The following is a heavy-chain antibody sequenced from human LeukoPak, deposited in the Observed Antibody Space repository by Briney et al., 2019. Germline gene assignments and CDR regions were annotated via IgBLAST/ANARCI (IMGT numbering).Heavy chain of an antibody. J-gene: IGHJ6*04. CDR3: AELGITMIGGV. D-gene: IGHD3-10*02. CDR2: LSSSGSTI. V-gene: IGHV3-48*04. Sequence: GGSLRLSCAASGFTFSSYWMSWVRQAPGKGLEWVSYLSSSGSTIYYADSVKGRFTISRDNAKSSLYLQMNSLRAEDTAVYYCAELGITMIGGVWGKGTTVTISS. CDR1: GFTFSSYW.